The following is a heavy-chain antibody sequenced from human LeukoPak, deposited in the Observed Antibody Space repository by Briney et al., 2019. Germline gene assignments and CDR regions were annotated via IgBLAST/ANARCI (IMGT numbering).Heavy chain of an antibody. D-gene: IGHD5-18*01. Sequence: PGGSLRLSCTASGFTFSSYVMNWVRQAPGKGLEWVSAISGSSGITYYADSVKGRFTISRDNSKNSLYLQMNSLRAEDTAVYYCVEVDGYPSNYYGMDVWGQGTTVTVSS. J-gene: IGHJ6*02. CDR1: GFTFSSYV. CDR3: VEVDGYPSNYYGMDV. V-gene: IGHV3-23*01. CDR2: ISGSSGIT.